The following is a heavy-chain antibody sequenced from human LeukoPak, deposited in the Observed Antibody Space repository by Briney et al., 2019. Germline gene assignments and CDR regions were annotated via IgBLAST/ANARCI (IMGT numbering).Heavy chain of an antibody. Sequence: GASVKVSRKASGYTFISYAMHWVRQAPGQRLEWMGWINTGNGNTKYSQKFQGRVTITRDTSASTAYMELSSLRSEDTAVYYCASFSGSTYYYAFDYWGQGILVTVSS. CDR1: GYTFISYA. V-gene: IGHV1-3*04. D-gene: IGHD3-22*01. CDR3: ASFSGSTYYYAFDY. CDR2: INTGNGNT. J-gene: IGHJ4*02.